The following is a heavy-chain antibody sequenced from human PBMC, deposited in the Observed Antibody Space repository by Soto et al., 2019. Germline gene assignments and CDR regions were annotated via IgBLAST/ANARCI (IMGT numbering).Heavy chain of an antibody. Sequence: EVHLVESGGGLVQTGGSLRLSCAIFESTVSRDWMNWVRQAPGKGVEWVAHINQDGSEKYYVGSVKGRFTISRDNAKKSLYLQMNSLRPTDTAMYYCSGGVGDAFWGQGTLVTVSS. V-gene: IGHV3-7*04. D-gene: IGHD1-26*01. CDR2: INQDGSEK. CDR3: SGGVGDAF. CDR1: ESTVSRDW. J-gene: IGHJ4*02.